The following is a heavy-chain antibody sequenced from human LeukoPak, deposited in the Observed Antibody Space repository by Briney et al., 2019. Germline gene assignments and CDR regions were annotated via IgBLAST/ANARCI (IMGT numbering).Heavy chain of an antibody. CDR1: GFPFSAYW. D-gene: IGHD6-13*01. CDR3: TRDGVAAGLYFDC. Sequence: GGSLRLSCAASGFPFSAYWMNWVRQAPGKGLEWVASINQVGSEKYYVDSVKGRFTISRDNAKTSLYLQMNSLRAEDTAVYYCTRDGVAAGLYFDCWGQGTLVTASS. CDR2: INQVGSEK. J-gene: IGHJ4*02. V-gene: IGHV3-7*03.